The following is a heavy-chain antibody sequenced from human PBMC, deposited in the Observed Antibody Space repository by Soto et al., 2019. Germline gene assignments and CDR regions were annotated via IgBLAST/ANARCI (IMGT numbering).Heavy chain of an antibody. J-gene: IGHJ3*02. CDR3: ARGVSGSGNYYTGPSAFDI. CDR2: TIPVFNTA. D-gene: IGHD3-10*01. CDR1: GGTLSDHG. Sequence: QVQLEQSGAEVKKPGSSVKVSCKASGGTLSDHGVAWLRQAPGQGLEWMGGTIPVFNTAKYAQKFQGRVTITADKFTNIAYMELRSLRSEDTAFYVCARGVSGSGNYYTGPSAFDIWGQGTMVIVSS. V-gene: IGHV1-69*06.